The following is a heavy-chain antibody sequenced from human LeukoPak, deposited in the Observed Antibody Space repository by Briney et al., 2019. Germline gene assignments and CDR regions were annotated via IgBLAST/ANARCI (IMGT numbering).Heavy chain of an antibody. Sequence: SGPTLANPTQTLTLTCSFSGFSLTTPGVGMGWIRQFPGKALEWLALIYWNNDNRYSPSLKTRLTITNDTSKNQVVLTMTEMDPVDTATYYCAHYGDYRFMYYFDYWGQGTLVTVSS. CDR1: GFSLTTPGVG. CDR2: IYWNNDN. J-gene: IGHJ4*02. V-gene: IGHV2-5*01. CDR3: AHYGDYRFMYYFDY. D-gene: IGHD4-17*01.